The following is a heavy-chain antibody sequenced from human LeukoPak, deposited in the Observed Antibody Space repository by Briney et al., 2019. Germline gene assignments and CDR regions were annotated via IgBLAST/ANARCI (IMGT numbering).Heavy chain of an antibody. CDR3: ARGRGYYGSGSYRDQYYFDY. V-gene: IGHV4-30-2*01. CDR2: IYHSGST. D-gene: IGHD3-10*01. J-gene: IGHJ4*02. CDR1: GGSISSGGYS. Sequence: PSQTLSLTCAVSGGSISSGGYSWSWIRQPPGKGLEWIGYIYHSGSTYYNPSLKSRVTISVDRSKNQFSLKLSSVTAADTAVYYCARGRGYYGSGSYRDQYYFDYWGQGTLVTVSS.